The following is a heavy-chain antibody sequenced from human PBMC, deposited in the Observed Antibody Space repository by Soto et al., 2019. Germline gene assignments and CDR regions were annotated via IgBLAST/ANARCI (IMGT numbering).Heavy chain of an antibody. Sequence: GASVKVSCKASGGTFSSYAISWVRQAPGQGLEWMGGIIPIFGTANYAQKFQGRVTITADKSTSTAYMELSSLRSEDTAVYYCARDPVRRLELPYYYGMDVWGQGTTVTVSS. J-gene: IGHJ6*02. CDR1: GGTFSSYA. D-gene: IGHD1-7*01. CDR2: IIPIFGTA. CDR3: ARDPVRRLELPYYYGMDV. V-gene: IGHV1-69*06.